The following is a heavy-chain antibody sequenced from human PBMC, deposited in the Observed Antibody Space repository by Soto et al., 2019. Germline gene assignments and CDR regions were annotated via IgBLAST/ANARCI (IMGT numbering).Heavy chain of an antibody. CDR2: IDPSDSYT. CDR3: AREYSSSWTSYYYYYYGMDV. J-gene: IGHJ6*02. CDR1: GYSFTSYW. D-gene: IGHD6-13*01. Sequence: PGESLKISCKGSGYSFTSYWISWVRQMPGKGLEWMGRIDPSDSYTNYSPSFQGHVTISADKSISTAYLQWSSLKASDTAMYYCAREYSSSWTSYYYYYYGMDVWGQGTTVTAP. V-gene: IGHV5-10-1*01.